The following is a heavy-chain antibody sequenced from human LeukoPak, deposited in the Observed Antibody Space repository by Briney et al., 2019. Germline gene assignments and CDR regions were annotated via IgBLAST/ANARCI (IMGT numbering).Heavy chain of an antibody. CDR3: ARQGDSNWFDP. J-gene: IGHJ5*02. V-gene: IGHV5-51*01. Sequence: GESLKISCEASGYNFASYWIGWVRQMPGKGLEWMGIIYPGDSDTRYSPSFQGQVTISADKPISTAYLQWSSLKASDTAMYYRARQGDSNWFDPWDQGTLVTVSS. D-gene: IGHD3-3*01. CDR1: GYNFASYW. CDR2: IYPGDSDT.